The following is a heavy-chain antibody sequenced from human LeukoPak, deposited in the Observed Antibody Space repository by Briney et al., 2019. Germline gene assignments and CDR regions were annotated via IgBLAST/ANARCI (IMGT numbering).Heavy chain of an antibody. CDR2: ISGSGGST. Sequence: GGSLRPSCAASGFTFSSYAMSWVRQAPGKGLEWVPAISGSGGSTYYADSVKGRFTISRDNSKNTLYLQMNSLRAEDTAVYHCAKGSRAGDYFDYWGQGTLVTVSS. D-gene: IGHD5-24*01. V-gene: IGHV3-23*01. CDR3: AKGSRAGDYFDY. J-gene: IGHJ4*02. CDR1: GFTFSSYA.